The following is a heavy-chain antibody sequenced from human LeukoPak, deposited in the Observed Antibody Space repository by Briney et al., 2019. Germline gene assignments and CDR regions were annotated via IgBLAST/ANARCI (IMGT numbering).Heavy chain of an antibody. J-gene: IGHJ4*02. V-gene: IGHV4-4*07. Sequence: AEPLSLTCTVSSGSISNYYWSWIRHPAGEGLEGIGRISSSGSPNYHPSLKSRVTMSVDTSKNQFSLKLSSVTAADTAVYYCGRGVSGATGFDYWGQGTLVTVSS. D-gene: IGHD1-26*01. CDR3: GRGVSGATGFDY. CDR2: ISSSGSP. CDR1: SGSISNYY.